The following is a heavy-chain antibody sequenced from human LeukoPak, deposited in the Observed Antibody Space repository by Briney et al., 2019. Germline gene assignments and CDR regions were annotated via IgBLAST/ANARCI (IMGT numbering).Heavy chain of an antibody. CDR1: GGSFSGYY. CDR3: ARVSGYSGYAIDY. V-gene: IGHV4-34*01. CDR2: INHSGST. D-gene: IGHD5-12*01. J-gene: IGHJ4*02. Sequence: SETLSLTCAVYGGSFSGYYWSWIRQPPGKGLEWIGEINHSGSTNYNPSLKSRVTISVDTSKNQFSLKLSSVTAADTAVYYCARVSGYSGYAIDYWGQGTLVTVSS.